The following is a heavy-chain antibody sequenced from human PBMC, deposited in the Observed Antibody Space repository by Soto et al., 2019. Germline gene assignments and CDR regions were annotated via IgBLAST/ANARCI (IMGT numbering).Heavy chain of an antibody. CDR3: ARGITLVRGVTQNNWFDP. Sequence: ASVKVSCKASGYTFTSYGISWLRQAPGQGLEWMGWISAYNGNTNYAQKLQGRVTMTTDTSTSTAYMELRSLRSDDTAVYYCARGITLVRGVTQNNWFDPWGQGTLVTVSS. CDR2: ISAYNGNT. D-gene: IGHD3-10*01. J-gene: IGHJ5*02. V-gene: IGHV1-18*04. CDR1: GYTFTSYG.